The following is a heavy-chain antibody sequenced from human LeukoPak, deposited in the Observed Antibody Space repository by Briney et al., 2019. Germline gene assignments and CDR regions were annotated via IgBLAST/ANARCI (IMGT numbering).Heavy chain of an antibody. V-gene: IGHV3-23*01. D-gene: IGHD6-19*01. J-gene: IGHJ3*02. CDR3: ARTAEQWLVPDAFDN. Sequence: PGGSLRLSCAASGFTFSSYAMSWVRQAPGKGLEWVSAISGSGGSTYYADSVKGRFTISRDNSKNTLYLQMNSLRAEDTAVYYCARTAEQWLVPDAFDNWGQGTMVTVSS. CDR2: ISGSGGST. CDR1: GFTFSSYA.